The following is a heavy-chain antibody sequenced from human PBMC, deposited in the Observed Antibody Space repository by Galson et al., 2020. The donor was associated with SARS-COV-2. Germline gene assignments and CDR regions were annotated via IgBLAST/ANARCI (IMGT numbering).Heavy chain of an antibody. CDR2: IIPIFGTA. CDR1: GGTFSSYA. J-gene: IGHJ6*02. CDR3: ARGGFGELLSDYYYGMEV. V-gene: IGHV1-69*13. D-gene: IGHD3-10*01. Sequence: SVKVSCKASGGTFSSYAISWVRQAPGQGLEWMGGIIPIFGTANYAQKFQGRVTITADESTSTAYMELSSLRSEDTAVYYCARGGFGELLSDYYYGMEVWGQGTTVTVSS.